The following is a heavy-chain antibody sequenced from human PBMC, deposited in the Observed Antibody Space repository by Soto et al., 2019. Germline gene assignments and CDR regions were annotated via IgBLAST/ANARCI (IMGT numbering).Heavy chain of an antibody. D-gene: IGHD5-18*01. V-gene: IGHV1-46*01. Sequence: ASVKVSCKASGYTFTSYYMHWVRQAPGQGLEWMGIINPSGGSTSYAQKFQGRVTMTRDTSTSTVYMELSSLRSEDTAVYYCARGGYSYGYGYGMDVWGQGTTVTVSS. J-gene: IGHJ6*02. CDR2: INPSGGST. CDR3: ARGGYSYGYGYGMDV. CDR1: GYTFTSYY.